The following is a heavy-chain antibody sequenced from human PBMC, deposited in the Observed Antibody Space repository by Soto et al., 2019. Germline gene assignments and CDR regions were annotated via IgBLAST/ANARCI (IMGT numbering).Heavy chain of an antibody. CDR3: AKDIAAAELAQYFDY. Sequence: GGSLRLSCAASGFTFSSYGMRWVRQAPGKGLEWVAVISYDGSNKYYADSVKGRFTISRDNSKNTLYLQMNSLRAEDTAVYYCAKDIAAAELAQYFDYWGQGTLVTVSS. V-gene: IGHV3-30*18. CDR2: ISYDGSNK. J-gene: IGHJ4*02. D-gene: IGHD6-13*01. CDR1: GFTFSSYG.